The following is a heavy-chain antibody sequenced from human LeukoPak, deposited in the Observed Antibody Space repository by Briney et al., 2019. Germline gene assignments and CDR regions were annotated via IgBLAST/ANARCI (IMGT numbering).Heavy chain of an antibody. CDR1: GYTFTGYY. CDR3: ARDLGPYYYYGMDV. Sequence: ASVKVSCKASGYTFTGYYMHWVRQAPGPGLEWMGWINPNSGGTNYAQKFQGRVTMTRDTSISTAYMELSRLRSDDTAVYYCARDLGPYYYYGMDVWGQGTTVTVSS. J-gene: IGHJ6*02. V-gene: IGHV1-2*02. CDR2: INPNSGGT.